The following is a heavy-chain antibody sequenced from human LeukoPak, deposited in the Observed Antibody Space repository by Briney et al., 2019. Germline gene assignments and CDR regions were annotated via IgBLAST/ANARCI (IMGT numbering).Heavy chain of an antibody. V-gene: IGHV1-2*02. CDR2: INPNSGGT. CDR1: GYTFTGHY. D-gene: IGHD3-10*01. CDR3: ARHYRYYYYMDV. Sequence: ASVKVSCKASGYTFTGHYMHWVRQAPGQGLEWMGWINPNSGGTNYAQKFQGRVTMTRDTSISTAYMELSRLRSDDTAVYYCARHYRYYYYMDVWGKGTTVTISS. J-gene: IGHJ6*03.